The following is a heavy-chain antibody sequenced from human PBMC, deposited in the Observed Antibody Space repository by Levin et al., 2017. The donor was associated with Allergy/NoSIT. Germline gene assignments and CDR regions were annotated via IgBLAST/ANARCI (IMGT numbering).Heavy chain of an antibody. CDR2: INPNSGGT. J-gene: IGHJ4*02. Sequence: ASVKVSCKASGYTFTGYYMHWVRQAPGQGLEWMGWINPNSGGTNYAQKFQGRVTMTRDTSISTAYMELSRLRSDDTAVYYCARDGVYDYVWGSYRYPTDYWGQGTLVTVSS. V-gene: IGHV1-2*02. CDR1: GYTFTGYY. CDR3: ARDGVYDYVWGSYRYPTDY. D-gene: IGHD3-16*02.